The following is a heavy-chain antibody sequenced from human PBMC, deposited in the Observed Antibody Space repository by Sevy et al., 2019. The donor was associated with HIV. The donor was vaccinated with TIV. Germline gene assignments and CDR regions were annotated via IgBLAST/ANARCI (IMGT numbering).Heavy chain of an antibody. CDR1: GGTFSSYA. J-gene: IGHJ6*02. CDR3: ARREYCSVGSCYLKVPYYYYGMDV. Sequence: ASVKVSCKASGGTFSSYAISWVRQAPGQGLEWMGGIIPIFGTANYAQKFQGRVTITADESTSTAYMKLSSLRSEDTAVHYCARREYCSVGSCYLKVPYYYYGMDVWGQGTTVTVSS. V-gene: IGHV1-69*13. D-gene: IGHD2-15*01. CDR2: IIPIFGTA.